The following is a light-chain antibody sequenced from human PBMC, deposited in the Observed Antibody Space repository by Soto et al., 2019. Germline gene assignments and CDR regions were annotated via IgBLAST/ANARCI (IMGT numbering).Light chain of an antibody. CDR2: SNN. V-gene: IGLV1-44*01. J-gene: IGLJ3*02. CDR3: AAWDDSLNGQV. Sequence: QAVLTQPPSASGTPGQRVTISCSGSSSNIGSNTVNWYQQLPGTAPKLLIYSNNQRPSGVPDRFSGSKSGTSASLAISGLQSEDEADYYCAAWDDSLNGQVFGGGTKVTVI. CDR1: SSNIGSNT.